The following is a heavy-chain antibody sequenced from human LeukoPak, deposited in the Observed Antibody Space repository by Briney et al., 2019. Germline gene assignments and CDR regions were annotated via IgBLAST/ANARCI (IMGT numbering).Heavy chain of an antibody. D-gene: IGHD3-10*01. J-gene: IGHJ6*02. V-gene: IGHV3-23*01. Sequence: PGGTLRLSCAASGFTFSSYAMSWVRQAPGKGLEWVSAISCSGGSTYYADSVEGRFTISRDNSKNTLYLQMNSLRAEDTAVYYCAKGGDYYYYGMDVWGQGTTVTVSS. CDR3: AKGGDYYYYGMDV. CDR1: GFTFSSYA. CDR2: ISCSGGST.